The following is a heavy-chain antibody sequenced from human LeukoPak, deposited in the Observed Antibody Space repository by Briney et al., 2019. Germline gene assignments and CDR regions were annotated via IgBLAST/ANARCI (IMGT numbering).Heavy chain of an antibody. V-gene: IGHV4-39*01. J-gene: IGHJ4*02. CDR2: LYYSGGTS. CDR3: ARFDYYTSFDY. CDR1: GGSISSGSYY. Sequence: SETLSLTCTVSGGSISSGSYYWAWIRQPPGKGLEWIGSLYYSGGTSYYNSSLKSRVIISANTSKNQFSLKVMSVTAADTAVYFCARFDYYTSFDYWGQGTLVTVSS. D-gene: IGHD2-21*02.